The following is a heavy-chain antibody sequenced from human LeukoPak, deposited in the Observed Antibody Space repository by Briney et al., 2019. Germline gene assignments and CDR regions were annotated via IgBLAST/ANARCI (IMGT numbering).Heavy chain of an antibody. Sequence: PGGSLRLSCEASGFNFSSYSMNWVRQAPGKGLEWISYISSSSSTIYYADSVKGRFTISRDNAKNSLFLHMNSLRAEDTAVYYCARLIYYDSSGYTSFDYWGQGTLVTVSS. CDR1: GFNFSSYS. CDR3: ARLIYYDSSGYTSFDY. D-gene: IGHD3-22*01. J-gene: IGHJ4*02. CDR2: ISSSSSTI. V-gene: IGHV3-48*04.